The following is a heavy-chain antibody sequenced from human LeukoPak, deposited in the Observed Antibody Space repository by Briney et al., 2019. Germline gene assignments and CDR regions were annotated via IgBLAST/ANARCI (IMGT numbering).Heavy chain of an antibody. D-gene: IGHD6-19*01. J-gene: IGHJ4*02. CDR2: IYTSGST. Sequence: PSETLSLTCTVSGGSISSYYWSWIRQPAGKGLEWIGRIYTSGSTNYNPSLKSRVTMSVDTSKNQFSLKLSSVTAADTAVYYRARASYSSGWYETLSNWGQGTLVTVSS. V-gene: IGHV4-4*07. CDR1: GGSISSYY. CDR3: ARASYSSGWYETLSN.